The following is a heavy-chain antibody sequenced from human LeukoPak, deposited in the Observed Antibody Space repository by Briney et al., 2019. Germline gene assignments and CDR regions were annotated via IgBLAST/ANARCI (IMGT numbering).Heavy chain of an antibody. CDR3: ARGPYYYDSSGSKKYYFDY. V-gene: IGHV1-3*01. J-gene: IGHJ4*02. D-gene: IGHD3-22*01. Sequence: KFQGRVTITRDTSASTAYMELSGLRSEDTAVYYCARGPYYYDSSGSKKYYFDYWGQGTLVTVSS.